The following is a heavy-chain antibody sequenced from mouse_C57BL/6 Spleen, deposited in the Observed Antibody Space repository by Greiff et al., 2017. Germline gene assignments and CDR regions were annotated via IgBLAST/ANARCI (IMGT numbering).Heavy chain of an antibody. CDR1: GFSLSTFGMG. CDR3: ARICYYGNSYYYAMDY. CDR2: IWWDDDK. D-gene: IGHD2-1*01. J-gene: IGHJ4*01. Sequence: QVTLKVSGPGILQPSQTLSLTCSFSGFSLSTFGMGVGWIRQPSGKGLEWLAHIWWDDDKYYNPALKSRLTISKDTSKNQVFLKIANVDTADTATYYCARICYYGNSYYYAMDYWGQGTSVTVSS. V-gene: IGHV8-8*01.